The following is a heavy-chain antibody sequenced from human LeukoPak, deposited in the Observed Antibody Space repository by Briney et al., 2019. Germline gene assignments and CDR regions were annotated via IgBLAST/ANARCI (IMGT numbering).Heavy chain of an antibody. J-gene: IGHJ6*03. V-gene: IGHV4-34*01. CDR3: ARHVRISEYQLLRYYYYYYMDV. CDR1: GGSFSGYY. CDR2: INHSGST. D-gene: IGHD2-2*01. Sequence: SETLSLTCTVYGGSFSGYYWSWIRQPPGKGLEWIGEINHSGSTNYNPSLKSRVTISVDTSKNQFSLKLSSVTAADTAVYYCARHVRISEYQLLRYYYYYYMDVWGKGTTVTISS.